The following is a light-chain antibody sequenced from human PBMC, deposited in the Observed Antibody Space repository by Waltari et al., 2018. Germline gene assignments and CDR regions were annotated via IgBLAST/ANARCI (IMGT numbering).Light chain of an antibody. J-gene: IGKJ2*01. CDR2: DVS. V-gene: IGKV1-5*01. Sequence: DIQMTQSPSTLSAFVGDRVTITCRASQTINNWLAWYQQKPGKAPKLLIYDVSSLESGGPSRFSGSGSGTEFTLTISSLQPDDFATYYCQQYNSYSYTFGQGTKLEIK. CDR3: QQYNSYSYT. CDR1: QTINNW.